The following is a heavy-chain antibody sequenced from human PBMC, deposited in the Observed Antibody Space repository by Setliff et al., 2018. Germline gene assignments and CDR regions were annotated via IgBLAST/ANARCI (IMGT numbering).Heavy chain of an antibody. V-gene: IGHV1-69*13. CDR3: ARDSLLRGIFGVVNMGPNYYYMDV. CDR1: GGTFSSYA. Sequence: RASVKVSCKASGGTFSSYAISWVRQAPGQGLEWMGGIIPIFGTANYAQKFQGRVTITADESTSTAYMELSSLRSEDTAVYYCARDSLLRGIFGVVNMGPNYYYMDVWGKGTTVTVSS. CDR2: IIPIFGTA. J-gene: IGHJ6*03. D-gene: IGHD3-3*01.